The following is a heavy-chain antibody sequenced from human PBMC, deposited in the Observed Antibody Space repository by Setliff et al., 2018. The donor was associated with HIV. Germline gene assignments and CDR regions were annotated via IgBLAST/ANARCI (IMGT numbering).Heavy chain of an antibody. J-gene: IGHJ3*02. D-gene: IGHD3-22*01. CDR1: GYTFTSHY. CDR2: INPSSGRT. CDR3: ARDVFPYHYEGAFDI. V-gene: IGHV1-46*01. Sequence: ASVKVSCKASGYTFTSHYMHWVRQAPGLGLEWMGTINPSSGRTSYAQKFQGRVTMTRDTSTSTVYMDMSSLRSEDTAVYYCARDVFPYHYEGAFDIWGQGTMVTVSS.